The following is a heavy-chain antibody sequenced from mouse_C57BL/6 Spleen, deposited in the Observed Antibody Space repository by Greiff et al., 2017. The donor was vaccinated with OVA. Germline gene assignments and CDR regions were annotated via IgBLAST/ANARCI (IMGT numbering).Heavy chain of an antibody. Sequence: EVQLQQSGPELVKPGASVKISCKASGYTFTDYYMNWVKQSHGKSLEWIGDINPNNGGTSYNQKFKGKATLTVDKSSSPAYMALRSLTSEDSAVYYGACYDGSRFAYWGQGTLVTVSA. CDR2: INPNNGGT. CDR1: GYTFTDYY. J-gene: IGHJ3*01. V-gene: IGHV1-26*01. D-gene: IGHD2-3*01. CDR3: ACYDGSRFAY.